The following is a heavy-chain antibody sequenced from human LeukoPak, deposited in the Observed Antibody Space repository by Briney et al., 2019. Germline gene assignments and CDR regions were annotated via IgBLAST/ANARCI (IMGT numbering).Heavy chain of an antibody. CDR2: INHSGST. CDR1: GGSFSGYY. D-gene: IGHD4-23*01. Sequence: SETLSLTXAVYGGSFSGYYWSWIRQPPGKGLEWVGEINHSGSTNYNPSLKSRVTISVDTSKNQFSLKLSSVTAADTAVYYCARGPTHESMVVTPGSLYYCYMDVWGKGTTVTVSS. J-gene: IGHJ6*03. V-gene: IGHV4-34*01. CDR3: ARGPTHESMVVTPGSLYYCYMDV.